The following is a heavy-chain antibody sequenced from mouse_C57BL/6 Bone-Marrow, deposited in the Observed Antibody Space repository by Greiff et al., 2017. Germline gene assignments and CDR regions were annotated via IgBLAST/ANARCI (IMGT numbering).Heavy chain of an antibody. V-gene: IGHV5-16*01. Sequence: DVKLVESEGGLVQPGSSMKLSCTASGFTFSDYYMAWVRQVPEKGLEWVANINYDGSSTYYLDSLKSRFIISRDNAKNILYLQMSSLKSEDTATYYCARGYGGFAYWGQGTLVTVSA. CDR2: INYDGSST. D-gene: IGHD1-1*02. J-gene: IGHJ3*01. CDR1: GFTFSDYY. CDR3: ARGYGGFAY.